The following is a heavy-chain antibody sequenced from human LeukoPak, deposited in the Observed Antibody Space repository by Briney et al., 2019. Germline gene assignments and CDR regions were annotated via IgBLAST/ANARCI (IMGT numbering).Heavy chain of an antibody. D-gene: IGHD3-3*01. V-gene: IGHV1-2*02. CDR1: GYTFTGYY. CDR3: ARDGPRFLEWLGISFTFDY. Sequence: GASVKVSCKASGYTFTGYYMHWVRQAPGQGLEWMGWINPNSGGTNYAQKFQGRVTMTRDTSISTAYMELSRLRSDDTAVYYCARDGPRFLEWLGISFTFDYWGQGTLVTVSS. J-gene: IGHJ4*02. CDR2: INPNSGGT.